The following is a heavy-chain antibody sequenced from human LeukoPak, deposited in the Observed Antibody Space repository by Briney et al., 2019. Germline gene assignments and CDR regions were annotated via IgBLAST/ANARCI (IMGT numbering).Heavy chain of an antibody. CDR1: GGSISSGTHY. V-gene: IGHV4-39*07. CDR2: INHSGST. Sequence: SQTLSLTCTVSGGSISSGTHYWSWIRQPPGKGLEWIGEINHSGSTNYNPSLKSRVTISVDTSKNQFSLKLSSVTAADTAVYYCARRRIVVVVAATPRYYFDYWGQGTLVTVSS. D-gene: IGHD2-15*01. J-gene: IGHJ4*02. CDR3: ARRRIVVVVAATPRYYFDY.